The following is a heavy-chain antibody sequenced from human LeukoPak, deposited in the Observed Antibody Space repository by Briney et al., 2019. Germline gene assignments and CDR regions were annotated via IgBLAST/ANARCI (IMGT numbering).Heavy chain of an antibody. J-gene: IGHJ3*02. CDR1: GGSISGYY. V-gene: IGHV4-59*08. Sequence: SETLSLTCSVSGGSISGYYWSWIRQSPGNGLVWIGYIYYSGSTNYNPPLKSRVTISVDMSKNQFSLKLSSVTAADTALYYCARHFTYYYDSSGYPRDIFDIWGQGTMVTVSS. CDR3: ARHFTYYYDSSGYPRDIFDI. D-gene: IGHD3-22*01. CDR2: IYYSGST.